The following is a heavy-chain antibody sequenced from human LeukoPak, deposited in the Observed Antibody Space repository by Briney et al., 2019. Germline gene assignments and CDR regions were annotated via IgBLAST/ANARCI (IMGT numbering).Heavy chain of an antibody. CDR2: ISAYNGNT. CDR3: ARESGSQAYNWFDP. D-gene: IGHD3-10*01. V-gene: IGHV1-18*01. J-gene: IGHJ5*02. CDR1: GYTFTSYG. Sequence: ASVKVSCKAPGYTFTSYGISWVRQAPGQGLEWMGWISAYNGNTNYAQKLQGRVTMTTDTSTSTAYMELRSLRSDDTAVYYCARESGSQAYNWFDPWGQGTLVTVSS.